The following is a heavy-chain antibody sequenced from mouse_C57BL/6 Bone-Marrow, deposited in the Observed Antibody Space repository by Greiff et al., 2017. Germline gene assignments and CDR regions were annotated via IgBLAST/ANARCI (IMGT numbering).Heavy chain of an antibody. CDR2: IYPRSGNT. Sequence: QVQLQQSGAELARPGASVKLSCKASGYTFTSYGISWVKQRTGQGLEWIGEIYPRSGNTYYNEKFKGKDTLTADKSSSTAYMERRSLTSEDSAVYFCARKNYGSSYPFAFWGQGTLVTVSA. J-gene: IGHJ3*01. V-gene: IGHV1-81*01. CDR1: GYTFTSYG. D-gene: IGHD1-1*01. CDR3: ARKNYGSSYPFAF.